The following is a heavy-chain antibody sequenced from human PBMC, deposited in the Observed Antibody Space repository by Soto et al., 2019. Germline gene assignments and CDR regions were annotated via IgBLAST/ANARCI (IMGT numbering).Heavy chain of an antibody. D-gene: IGHD2-15*01. CDR1: VFTFKSNA. V-gene: IGHV3-30*04. Sequence: QVQLVESGGGVVQPGRSLRLSCAASVFTFKSNAMHWVRQAPGKGLEWVAVISYDGSNKHYTDSVKGRFTISRDNSKNTLYLQMNGLRPEDTAVYYCTSSSVSDIVVVAAASELDYWGQGTLVTVSS. CDR2: ISYDGSNK. J-gene: IGHJ4*02. CDR3: TSSSVSDIVVVAAASELDY.